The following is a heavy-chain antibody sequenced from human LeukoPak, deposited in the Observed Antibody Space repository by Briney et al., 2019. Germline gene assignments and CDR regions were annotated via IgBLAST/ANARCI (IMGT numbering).Heavy chain of an antibody. V-gene: IGHV1-69*13. CDR1: GGTSSSYA. CDR3: ARGGGEYSVSFDY. Sequence: ASVKVSCKASGGTSSSYAISWVRQAPGQGLEWMGGIIPIFGTANYAQKFQGRVTITADESTSTAYMELSSLRSEDTAVYYCARGGGEYSVSFDYWGQGTLVTVSS. J-gene: IGHJ4*02. CDR2: IIPIFGTA. D-gene: IGHD5-18*01.